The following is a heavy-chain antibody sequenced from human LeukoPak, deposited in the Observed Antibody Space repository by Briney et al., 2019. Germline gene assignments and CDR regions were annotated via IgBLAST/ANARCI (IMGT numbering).Heavy chain of an antibody. CDR2: ISYDGSNK. CDR3: AKCTYYYGSGTYANGMDV. Sequence: GGSLRLSCAASGFTFSKYGMHWVRQAPGKGLEWVAVISYDGSNKYYADSVKGRFTISRDNSKNTLYLQMNSLRAEDTAVYYCAKCTYYYGSGTYANGMDVWGQGTTVTVSS. J-gene: IGHJ6*02. V-gene: IGHV3-30*18. D-gene: IGHD3-10*01. CDR1: GFTFSKYG.